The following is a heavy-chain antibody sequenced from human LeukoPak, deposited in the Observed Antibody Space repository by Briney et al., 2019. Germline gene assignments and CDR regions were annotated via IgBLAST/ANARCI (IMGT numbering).Heavy chain of an antibody. J-gene: IGHJ4*02. CDR1: GCTLRRYT. Sequence: GGSLRLSCAASGCTLRRYTMNWVRQARGKGREWVSSISSGSSYRHYTDSVQGRFNFPRENAENSLYLQMNSLRVEETAVYYCVRRSLQVTDFFDWWGQGTLVTVSS. D-gene: IGHD2-21*02. CDR2: ISSGSSYR. CDR3: VRRSLQVTDFFDW. V-gene: IGHV3-21*01.